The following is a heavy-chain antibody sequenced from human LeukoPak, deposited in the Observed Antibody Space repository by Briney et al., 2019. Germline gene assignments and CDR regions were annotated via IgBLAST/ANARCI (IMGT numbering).Heavy chain of an antibody. CDR3: AKADSGSYSHFDY. D-gene: IGHD1-26*01. CDR2: ISSSSSTI. Sequence: LSLTCAVYGGSFSGYYWSWIRQPPGKGLEWVSYISSSSSTIYYADSVKGRFTISRDNAKNSLYLQMNSLRAEDTAVYYCAKADSGSYSHFDYWGQGTLVTVSS. CDR1: GGSFSGYY. V-gene: IGHV3-11*01. J-gene: IGHJ4*02.